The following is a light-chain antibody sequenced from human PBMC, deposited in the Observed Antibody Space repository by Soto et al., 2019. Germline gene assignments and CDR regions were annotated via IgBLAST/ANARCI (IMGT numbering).Light chain of an antibody. CDR2: GAS. V-gene: IGKV3-20*01. CDR1: QSVTSSY. J-gene: IGKJ4*01. CDR3: QQDGSSPPT. Sequence: EIVLMQSPGTLSLSPGERATLSCRASQSVTSSYLAWYQQRPGQAPRLLIYGASSGATGIPDRFSGSGSGTDFTLTISRLEPEDFAVYFCQQDGSSPPTFGGGTKVEIK.